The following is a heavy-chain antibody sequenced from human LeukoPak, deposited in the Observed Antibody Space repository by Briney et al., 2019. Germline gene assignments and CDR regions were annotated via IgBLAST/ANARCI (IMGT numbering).Heavy chain of an antibody. D-gene: IGHD2-2*02. Sequence: GGSLRLSCAASGFTFSSNWMSWVRQAPGKGLEWVANIKQDGSEKYYVDSVKGRFTISRDNAKNSLYLQMNSLRAEDTAVYYCARAYSMDVWGQGTTVTVSS. J-gene: IGHJ6*02. V-gene: IGHV3-7*04. CDR1: GFTFSSNW. CDR2: IKQDGSEK. CDR3: ARAYSMDV.